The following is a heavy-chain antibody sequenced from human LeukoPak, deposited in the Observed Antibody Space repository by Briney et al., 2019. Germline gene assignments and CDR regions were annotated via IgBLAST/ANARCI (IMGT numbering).Heavy chain of an antibody. CDR2: ISYDGSNK. CDR1: GFTFSSYA. V-gene: IGHV3-30-3*01. CDR3: ARDSYCTSTSCYIDD. J-gene: IGHJ4*02. D-gene: IGHD2-2*02. Sequence: PGGSLRLSCAASGFTFSSYAMHWVRQAPGKGLEWVAVISYDGSNKYYADSVKGRFTISRDNSKNTLYLQMNSLRAEDTAVYYCARDSYCTSTSCYIDDWGQGTLVTVSS.